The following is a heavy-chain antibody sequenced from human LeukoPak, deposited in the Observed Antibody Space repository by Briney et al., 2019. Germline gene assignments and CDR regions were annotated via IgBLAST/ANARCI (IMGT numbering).Heavy chain of an antibody. Sequence: ASVKVSCKASGYTFSGYYLHWVRQAPGQGLEWMRWINPNSGDTNYSQKFQGRVTMTKDTSITTAYMELSSLRSDDTALYYCARGPFRNVDIAMVASRFDPWGQGTLVTVSS. CDR1: GYTFSGYY. CDR3: ARGPFRNVDIAMVASRFDP. J-gene: IGHJ5*02. CDR2: INPNSGDT. D-gene: IGHD5-18*01. V-gene: IGHV1-2*02.